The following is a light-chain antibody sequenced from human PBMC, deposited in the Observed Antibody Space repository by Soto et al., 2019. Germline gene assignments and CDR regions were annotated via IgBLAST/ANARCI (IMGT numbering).Light chain of an antibody. CDR3: QSYDSSLSGVV. CDR2: GNS. V-gene: IGLV1-40*01. Sequence: QSVLTQPPSVSGAPGQRVTISCTGSSSNIGAGYDVHWYQQLPGTAPKLLIYGNSNRPSGVPDRFSGSKSGTTASLAITGLQAEDEEDYYCQSYDSSLSGVVFGGGTKLTVL. CDR1: SSNIGAGYD. J-gene: IGLJ2*01.